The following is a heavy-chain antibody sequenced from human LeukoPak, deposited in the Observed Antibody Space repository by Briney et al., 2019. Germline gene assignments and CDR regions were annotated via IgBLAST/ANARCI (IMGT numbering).Heavy chain of an antibody. CDR2: INHSGST. CDR1: GGSFSGYY. V-gene: IGHV4-34*01. J-gene: IGHJ5*02. Sequence: SETLSLTCAVYGGSFSGYYWSWIRQPPGKGLEWIGEINHSGSTNYNPSLKSRVTISVDTSKNQFSLKLSSVTAADTAVYYCARYYDFWSGFRGPAVWFDPWGQGTLVTVSS. D-gene: IGHD3-3*01. CDR3: ARYYDFWSGFRGPAVWFDP.